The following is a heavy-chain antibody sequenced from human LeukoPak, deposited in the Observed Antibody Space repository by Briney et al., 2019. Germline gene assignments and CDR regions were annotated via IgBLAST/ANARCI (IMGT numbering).Heavy chain of an antibody. J-gene: IGHJ4*02. V-gene: IGHV3-7*01. D-gene: IGHD6-6*01. Sequence: QTGGSLRLSCAASGFTFSSYWMSWVRQAPGKGLEWVANIQQDGSEKYYVDSVKGRFTISRDNAKNSLYLQMNSLRAEDTAVYYCARELGSYSSSSQGDYWGQGTLVTVSS. CDR1: GFTFSSYW. CDR2: IQQDGSEK. CDR3: ARELGSYSSSSQGDY.